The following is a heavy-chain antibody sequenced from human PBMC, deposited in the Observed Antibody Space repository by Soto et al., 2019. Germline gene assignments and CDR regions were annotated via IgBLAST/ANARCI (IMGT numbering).Heavy chain of an antibody. CDR2: ISYDGSNK. V-gene: IGHV3-30-3*01. CDR1: GFTFSSYA. D-gene: IGHD1-7*01. Sequence: QVQLVESGGGVVQPGRSLRLSCAASGFTFSSYAMHWVRQAPGKGLEWVAVISYDGSNKYYADSVKGRFTISRDNSKNTLYLQMNSLRAEDTAVYYCARDPRNYELSTDTLRRLAWFDPWGQGTLVTVSS. CDR3: ARDPRNYELSTDTLRRLAWFDP. J-gene: IGHJ5*02.